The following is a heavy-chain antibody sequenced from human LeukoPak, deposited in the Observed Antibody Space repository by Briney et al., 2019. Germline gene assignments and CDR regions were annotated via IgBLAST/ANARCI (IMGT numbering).Heavy chain of an antibody. CDR3: ARQTMTTADAFDI. Sequence: SETLSLTCTVSGGSISSHFWSWIRQPPGKGLEWIAYIYYSGSTDYNPSLKSRVTISVDTSKNQFPLKLSSVTAADTAVYYCARQTMTTADAFDIWGQGTMVTVSS. D-gene: IGHD4-17*01. J-gene: IGHJ3*02. CDR2: IYYSGST. V-gene: IGHV4-59*08. CDR1: GGSISSHF.